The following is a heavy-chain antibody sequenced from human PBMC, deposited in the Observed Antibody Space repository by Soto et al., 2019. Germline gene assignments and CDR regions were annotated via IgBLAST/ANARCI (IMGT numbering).Heavy chain of an antibody. CDR2: IIPIFGTA. J-gene: IGHJ3*02. CDR1: GGTFSSYA. D-gene: IGHD3-10*01. Sequence: ASVKVSFKASGGTFSSYAISWVRQAPGQGLEWMGGIIPIFGTANYAQKFQGRVTITADKSTSTAYMELSSLRSEDTAVYYCAREIPTLGYDAVDIWGQGTMVTVSS. CDR3: AREIPTLGYDAVDI. V-gene: IGHV1-69*06.